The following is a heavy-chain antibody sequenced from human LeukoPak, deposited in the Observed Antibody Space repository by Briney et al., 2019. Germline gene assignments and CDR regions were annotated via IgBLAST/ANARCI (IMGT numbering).Heavy chain of an antibody. CDR3: ARDNDILTRAPGNGNWFDP. CDR2: ISYSGTT. CDR1: GXSVSSSRYY. Sequence: SETLSLTCTVSGXSVSSSRYYWSWIRQPPGKGLEWIGFISYSGTTNYNPSLKSRVTLSVDTSKNQFSLRLSSVTAADAAVYYCARDNDILTRAPGNGNWFDPWGQGTLVTVSS. J-gene: IGHJ5*02. D-gene: IGHD3-9*01. V-gene: IGHV4-61*01.